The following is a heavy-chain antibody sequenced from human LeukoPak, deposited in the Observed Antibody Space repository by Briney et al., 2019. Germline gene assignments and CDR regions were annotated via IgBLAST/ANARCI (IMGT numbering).Heavy chain of an antibody. J-gene: IGHJ4*02. CDR1: GFTFSSYW. Sequence: GGSLRLSCAASGFTFSSYWMSWVRQAPGKGLEWEANIKQDGSEKYYVDSVKGRFTISRDNAKNSLYLQMNSLRAEDTAVYYCARDVAVRYFDWLCDYWGQGTLVTVSS. D-gene: IGHD3-9*01. CDR3: ARDVAVRYFDWLCDY. CDR2: IKQDGSEK. V-gene: IGHV3-7*01.